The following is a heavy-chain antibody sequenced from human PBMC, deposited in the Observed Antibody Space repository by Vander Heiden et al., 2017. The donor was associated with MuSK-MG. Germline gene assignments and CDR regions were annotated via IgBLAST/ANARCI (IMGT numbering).Heavy chain of an antibody. CDR2: IGDNGRTT. CDR3: AKKGITAGGSDWFES. D-gene: IGHD1-20*01. CDR1: GFSLGSYS. J-gene: IGHJ5*01. Sequence: EVQLLASGGGLVQPGGSLRLFCAASGFSLGSYSMNWVRQAPGKGLEWVSIIGDNGRTTYYADSVKGRFTISRDTSKNTLYLQMNSLSTGDTAVYYCAKKGITAGGSDWFESWGQGVLVTVSS. V-gene: IGHV3-23*01.